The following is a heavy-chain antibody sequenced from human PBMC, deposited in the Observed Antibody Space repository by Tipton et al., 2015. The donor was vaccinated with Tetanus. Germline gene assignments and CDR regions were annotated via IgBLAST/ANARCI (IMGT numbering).Heavy chain of an antibody. J-gene: IGHJ6*02. CDR3: AKGTGYYGMDV. V-gene: IGHV3-33*06. Sequence: LVQSGGGVVQPGRSLRLSCAASGFTFSSYGMHWVRQAPGKGLEWVAVIWYDGSNKYYADSVKGRFTISRDNSKNSLYLQMNSLRAEDRALYYCAKGTGYYGMDVWGQGTTVTVSS. CDR2: IWYDGSNK. D-gene: IGHD2-8*02. CDR1: GFTFSSYG.